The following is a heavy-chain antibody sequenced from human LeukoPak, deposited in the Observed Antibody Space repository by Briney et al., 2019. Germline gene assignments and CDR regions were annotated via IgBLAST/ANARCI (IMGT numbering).Heavy chain of an antibody. V-gene: IGHV3-30*02. CDR2: IRYDGSNK. Sequence: GGSLRLPCAASGFTFSSYGMHWVRQAPGKGLEWVAFIRYDGSNKYYADSVKGRFTISRDNSKNTLYLQMNSLRAEDTAVYYCAKDGCSGGSCYSAPHKDYYYYMDVWGKGTTVTVSS. CDR1: GFTFSSYG. J-gene: IGHJ6*03. D-gene: IGHD2-15*01. CDR3: AKDGCSGGSCYSAPHKDYYYYMDV.